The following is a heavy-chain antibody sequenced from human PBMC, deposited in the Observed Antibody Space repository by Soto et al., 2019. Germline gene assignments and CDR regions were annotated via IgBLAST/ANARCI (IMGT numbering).Heavy chain of an antibody. CDR3: ARAGGTTVTGLWHFDS. Sequence: NSLRLSCEASGFTFNTYSMHWVRQPPGKGLEWLAAIWYDGTQKYYADSVKGRFIISRDNSKKTLYLEMNSLRAEDTAVYYCARAGGTTVTGLWHFDSWGQGTLVTVSS. CDR2: IWYDGTQK. J-gene: IGHJ4*02. CDR1: GFTFNTYS. D-gene: IGHD4-17*01. V-gene: IGHV3-33*01.